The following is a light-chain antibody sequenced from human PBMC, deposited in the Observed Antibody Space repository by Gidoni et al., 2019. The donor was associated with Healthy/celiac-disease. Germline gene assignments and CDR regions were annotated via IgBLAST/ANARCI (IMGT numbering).Light chain of an antibody. Sequence: QSALTQPASVPGSPGQSITISCTGTSSDVGGYNYVSWYQQHPGKAPKLMIYEVSNRPSGVSKRFSGSKSGNTASLTISGLQAEDEADYYCSSYTSSSTPSVVFGGGTKLTVL. V-gene: IGLV2-14*01. J-gene: IGLJ2*01. CDR2: EVS. CDR3: SSYTSSSTPSVV. CDR1: SSDVGGYNY.